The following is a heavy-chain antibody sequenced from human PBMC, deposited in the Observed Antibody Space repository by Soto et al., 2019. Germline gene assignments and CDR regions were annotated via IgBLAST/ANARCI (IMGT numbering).Heavy chain of an antibody. D-gene: IGHD3-10*01. V-gene: IGHV4-30-4*01. CDR2: IYYSGST. Sequence: SETLSLTCTVSGGSISSGDYYRSWIRQPPGKGLEWIGYIYYSGSTYYNPSLKSRVTISVDTSKNQFSLKLSSVTAADTAVYYCALWFGELFPTNWFDPWGQGTLVTVSS. J-gene: IGHJ5*02. CDR1: GGSISSGDYY. CDR3: ALWFGELFPTNWFDP.